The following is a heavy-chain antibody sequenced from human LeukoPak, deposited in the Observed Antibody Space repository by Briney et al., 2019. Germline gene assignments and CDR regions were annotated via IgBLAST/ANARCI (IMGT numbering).Heavy chain of an antibody. Sequence: GGSLRLSCTASGFTFGDYAMSWFRQVPGKGLEWVGFIRSKAYGGTTEYAASVKGRFTISRDDSKSIAYLQMNSLKTEDTAVYYCTRTDYGDYGWFDPWGQGTLVTVSS. CDR2: IRSKAYGGTT. V-gene: IGHV3-49*03. D-gene: IGHD4-17*01. CDR3: TRTDYGDYGWFDP. J-gene: IGHJ5*02. CDR1: GFTFGDYA.